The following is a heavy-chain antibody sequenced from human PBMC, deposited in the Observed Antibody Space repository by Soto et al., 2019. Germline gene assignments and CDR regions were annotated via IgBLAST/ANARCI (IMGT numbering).Heavy chain of an antibody. Sequence: QVQMQESGPGLVKPSETLSLTCTVSGASISSGNHYRSWVRQPPGKGLEWIGYIYHSGITNYNPSLKSRVTISADTSRNQFSLKVNSVTAADTAVYYCARGWDANSWGQGTLVTVSS. CDR3: ARGWDANS. CDR2: IYHSGIT. CDR1: GASISSGNHY. D-gene: IGHD6-19*01. J-gene: IGHJ4*02. V-gene: IGHV4-61*01.